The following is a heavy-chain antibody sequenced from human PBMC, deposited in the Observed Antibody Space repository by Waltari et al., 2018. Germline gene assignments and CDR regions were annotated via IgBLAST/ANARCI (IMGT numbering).Heavy chain of an antibody. CDR1: GYPFNEYF. J-gene: IGHJ5*02. D-gene: IGHD1-1*01. CDR2: VNPKTGAT. Sequence: QAQLVQSGAEVKKPGASVKVSCKASGYPFNEYFIQWVRQAPGQGLEWVAWVNPKTGATNSAQKFQGRVSVTRDSSITTAYMQLTGLTSDDTALYYCAGGTNGSTGWFAPWGQGTLVTVSS. V-gene: IGHV1-2*02. CDR3: AGGTNGSTGWFAP.